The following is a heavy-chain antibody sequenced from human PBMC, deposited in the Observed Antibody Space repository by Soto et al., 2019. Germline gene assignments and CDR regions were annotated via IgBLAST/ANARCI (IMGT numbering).Heavy chain of an antibody. D-gene: IGHD3-10*01. CDR2: IDPSDSYT. Sequence: GESLKISCKGSGYSFTSYWISWVRQMPGKGLEWMGRIDPSDSYTNYSPSFQGHVTISADKSISTAYLQWSSLKASDTAMYYCARRITGDYYYYGMDVWGQGTTVTVS. V-gene: IGHV5-10-1*01. CDR1: GYSFTSYW. J-gene: IGHJ6*02. CDR3: ARRITGDYYYYGMDV.